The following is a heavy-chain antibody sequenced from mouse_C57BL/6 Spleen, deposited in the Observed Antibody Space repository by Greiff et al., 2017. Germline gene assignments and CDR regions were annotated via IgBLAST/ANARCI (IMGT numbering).Heavy chain of an antibody. V-gene: IGHV1-82*01. Sequence: VQLQESGPELVKPGASVKISCKASGYAFSSSWMNWVKQRPGKGLEWIGRIYPGDGDTNYNGKFKGKATLTADKSSSTAYMQLSSLTSEDSAVYFCARSPYDYDEDYYAMDYWGQGTSVTVSS. CDR1: GYAFSSSW. CDR3: ARSPYDYDEDYYAMDY. D-gene: IGHD2-4*01. CDR2: IYPGDGDT. J-gene: IGHJ4*01.